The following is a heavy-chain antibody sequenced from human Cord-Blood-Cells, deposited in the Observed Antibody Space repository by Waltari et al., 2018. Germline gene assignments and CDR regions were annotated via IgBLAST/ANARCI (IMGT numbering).Heavy chain of an antibody. CDR3: AVTIFGVVINPSFDY. D-gene: IGHD3-3*01. J-gene: IGHJ4*02. V-gene: IGHV1-69*06. Sequence: VQLVQSGAAVKKPGSSVKVSCQALGGTFSRSTISWVRQAPGQGLEWMGGTIPILGTANYEQKFQGRVTMTADKATGTADMGLSSLRSEDTAVYYCAVTIFGVVINPSFDYWGQGTLVTVSS. CDR2: TIPILGTA. CDR1: GGTFSRST.